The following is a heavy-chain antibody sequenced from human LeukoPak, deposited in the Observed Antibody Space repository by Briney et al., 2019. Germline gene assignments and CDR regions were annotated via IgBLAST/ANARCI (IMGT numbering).Heavy chain of an antibody. CDR2: ISYDGSNK. Sequence: GRSLRLSCAASGFTFSSYAMHWVRQAPGKGLEWVAVISYDGSNKYYADSVKGRFTISRDNSKNTLYLQMNSLRAEDTAVYYCARAGDSSGWYYYYYGMDVWGQGTTVTVSS. J-gene: IGHJ6*02. V-gene: IGHV3-30-3*01. CDR1: GFTFSSYA. CDR3: ARAGDSSGWYYYYYGMDV. D-gene: IGHD6-19*01.